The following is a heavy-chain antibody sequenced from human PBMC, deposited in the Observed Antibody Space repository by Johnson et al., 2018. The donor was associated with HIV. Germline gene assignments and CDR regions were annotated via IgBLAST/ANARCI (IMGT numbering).Heavy chain of an antibody. Sequence: QVQLVESGGGLVKPGKSLRLSCEASGFTFRDYYMSWIRQAPGKGLEWVSDISSPVSTLNYADSVKGRFTISRDNAKNSLYLQMNSLRTEDTALYYCAKDLTRYSTSGDAFDIWGQGTMVTVSS. J-gene: IGHJ3*02. V-gene: IGHV3-11*01. CDR1: GFTFRDYY. CDR3: AKDLTRYSTSGDAFDI. D-gene: IGHD6-13*01. CDR2: ISSPVSTL.